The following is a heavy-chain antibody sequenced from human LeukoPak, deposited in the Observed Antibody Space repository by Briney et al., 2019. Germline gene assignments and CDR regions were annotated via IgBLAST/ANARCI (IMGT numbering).Heavy chain of an antibody. J-gene: IGHJ4*02. V-gene: IGHV3-64D*06. Sequence: GGSLRLSCSASGFTFSSYAMHWVRQAPGKGLEDVSGISTNGGTTYYADSVKGRFTISRDNSKNTLYLQMSSLRAEDTAVFYCVKDFSQIYDVLTGYYPFDYWGQGTPVTVSS. CDR1: GFTFSSYA. D-gene: IGHD3-9*01. CDR3: VKDFSQIYDVLTGYYPFDY. CDR2: ISTNGGTT.